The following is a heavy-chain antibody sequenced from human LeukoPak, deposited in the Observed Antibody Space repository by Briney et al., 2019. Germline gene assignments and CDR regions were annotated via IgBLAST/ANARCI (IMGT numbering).Heavy chain of an antibody. D-gene: IGHD6-13*01. CDR3: ARAKRTEVSSSSSRAFDI. V-gene: IGHV4-39*07. CDR1: GGSISSSSYY. Sequence: SETLSLTCTVSGGSISSSSYYWGWIRQPPGKGLEWIGSIYYSRSTYYNPSLKSRVTISVDTSKNQFSLKLSSVTAADTAVYYCARAKRTEVSSSSSRAFDIWGQGTMVTVSS. J-gene: IGHJ3*02. CDR2: IYYSRST.